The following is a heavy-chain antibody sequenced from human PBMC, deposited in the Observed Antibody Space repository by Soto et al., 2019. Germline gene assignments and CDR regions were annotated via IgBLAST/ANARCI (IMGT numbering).Heavy chain of an antibody. CDR3: ARAGGSPEEGNWFDP. V-gene: IGHV4-4*07. D-gene: IGHD1-26*01. CDR2: IYTSGST. J-gene: IGHJ5*02. Sequence: QVQLQESGPGLVKPSETPSLTCTVSGGSISSYYWSWIRQPAGKGLEWIGRIYTSGSTNYNPSLKSRVTMSVDTSTNQFSLKLSSVTAADTAVYYCARAGGSPEEGNWFDPWGQGTLVTVSS. CDR1: GGSISSYY.